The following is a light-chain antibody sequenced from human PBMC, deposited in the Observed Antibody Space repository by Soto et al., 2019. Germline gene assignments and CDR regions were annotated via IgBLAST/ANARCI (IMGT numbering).Light chain of an antibody. J-gene: IGKJ1*01. CDR1: QSISSSY. CDR2: GAS. CDR3: QQYNNWPRT. V-gene: IGKV3-20*01. Sequence: EIVLTQSPGTLSLSPGKRATLSCRASQSISSSYLAWYQQRPGQAPRLLIYGASSRATGIPDRFSGSGSGTEFTLTISRLEPEDFAVYYCQQYNNWPRTFGQGTKGDIK.